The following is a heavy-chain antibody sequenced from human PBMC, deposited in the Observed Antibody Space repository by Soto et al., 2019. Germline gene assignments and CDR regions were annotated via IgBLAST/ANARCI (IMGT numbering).Heavy chain of an antibody. J-gene: IGHJ6*03. CDR2: IYPGDSDT. CDR1: GYSFTSYW. Sequence: PGDSLKISCKGSGYSFTSYWIGWVRQMPGKGLEWMGIIYPGDSDTRYSPSFQGQVTISADKSISTAYLQWSSLKASDTAMYYCARHLYQLHTGTPYYYYMDVWGKGTTVTVSS. V-gene: IGHV5-51*01. D-gene: IGHD2-2*01. CDR3: ARHLYQLHTGTPYYYYMDV.